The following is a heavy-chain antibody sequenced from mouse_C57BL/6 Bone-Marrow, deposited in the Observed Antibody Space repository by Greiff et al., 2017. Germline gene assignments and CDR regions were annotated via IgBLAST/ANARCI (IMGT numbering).Heavy chain of an antibody. CDR2: IHPNSGST. CDR3: ARGTYSRGYYAMDY. CDR1: GYTFTSYW. Sequence: QVQLQQPGAELVKPGASVKLSCKASGYTFTSYWMHWVKQRPGQGLEWIGMIHPNSGSTNYNEKFKSKAILTVDKSSSTAYMQLSSLTSEDSAVYYCARGTYSRGYYAMDYWGQGTSVTVSS. D-gene: IGHD2-14*01. V-gene: IGHV1-64*01. J-gene: IGHJ4*01.